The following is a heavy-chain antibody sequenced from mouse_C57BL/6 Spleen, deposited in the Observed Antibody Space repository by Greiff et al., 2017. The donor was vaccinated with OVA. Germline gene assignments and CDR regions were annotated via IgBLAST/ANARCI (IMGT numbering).Heavy chain of an antibody. CDR3: ARSYYDYDVRYYAMDY. CDR2: INPNNGGT. J-gene: IGHJ4*01. V-gene: IGHV1-26*01. Sequence: VQLQQSGPELVKPGASVKISCKASGYTFTDYYMNWVKQSHGKSLEWIGDINPNNGGTSYNQKFKGKATLTVDKSSSTAYMELRSLTSEDSAVYYCARSYYDYDVRYYAMDYWGQGTSVTVSS. CDR1: GYTFTDYY. D-gene: IGHD2-4*01.